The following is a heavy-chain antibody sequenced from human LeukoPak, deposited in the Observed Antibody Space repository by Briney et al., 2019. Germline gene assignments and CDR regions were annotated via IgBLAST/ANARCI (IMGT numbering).Heavy chain of an antibody. CDR3: ARQGYSAYEILDY. V-gene: IGHV4-59*08. CDR1: GGSISSHY. Sequence: SETLSLTCSVSGGSISSHYWSWIRQPPGKGLEWIGYIYYSGSTNYNPSLKSRVTISVDTSKNQFSLKLSSVTAADTAVYYCARQGYSAYEILDYWGQGTLVTVSS. J-gene: IGHJ4*02. D-gene: IGHD5-12*01. CDR2: IYYSGST.